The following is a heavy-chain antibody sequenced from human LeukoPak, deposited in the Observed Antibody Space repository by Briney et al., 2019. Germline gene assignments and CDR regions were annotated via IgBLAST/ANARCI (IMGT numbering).Heavy chain of an antibody. CDR3: ARDGRRITPIA. J-gene: IGHJ4*02. Sequence: PSETLSLTCTVSGGSISSGDYYWSWIRQPPGKGLEWIGYIYNSGNTYYNPSLKSRVTISGDTSKNQFSLKLTSVTAADTALYYCARDGRRITPIAWGQGTLVTVSS. D-gene: IGHD3-3*01. CDR1: GGSISSGDYY. CDR2: IYNSGNT. V-gene: IGHV4-30-4*08.